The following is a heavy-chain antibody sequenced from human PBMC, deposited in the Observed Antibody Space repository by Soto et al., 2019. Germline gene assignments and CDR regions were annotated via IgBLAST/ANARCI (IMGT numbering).Heavy chain of an antibody. CDR2: IRSKTYGATT. D-gene: IGHD3-3*01. CDR3: LGSYYDFWSREGGMDV. Sequence: GGSLRLSCTASGFTFGDYAMSWLRQAPGKGLEWVGFIRSKTYGATTEYAASVKGRFTISRDDSKSIAYLQLNSLKTGDTAVYYCLGSYYDFWSREGGMDVWGQGTTVTVSS. V-gene: IGHV3-49*03. CDR1: GFTFGDYA. J-gene: IGHJ6*02.